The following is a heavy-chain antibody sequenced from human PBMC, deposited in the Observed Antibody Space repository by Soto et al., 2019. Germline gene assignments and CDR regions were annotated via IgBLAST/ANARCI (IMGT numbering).Heavy chain of an antibody. CDR1: GDSISSDKW. J-gene: IGHJ4*02. V-gene: IGHV4-4*02. Sequence: QVQLQESGPGLVKPSGTLSLTCAVSGDSISSDKWWSWVRQPPGKGLEWIGEIHHSGRTNYNPSLTSRVTILVEKSKNQVSLELSSMTAADTAVYYCARGGDWQFDYWGQGTLVTVSS. CDR3: ARGGDWQFDY. D-gene: IGHD2-21*02. CDR2: IHHSGRT.